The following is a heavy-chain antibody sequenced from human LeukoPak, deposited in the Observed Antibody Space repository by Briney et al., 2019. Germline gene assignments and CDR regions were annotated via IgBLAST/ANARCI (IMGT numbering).Heavy chain of an antibody. CDR2: IKQDGSET. V-gene: IGHV3-7*01. CDR1: GFSISSFW. CDR3: TRGWSPIL. J-gene: IGHJ4*02. Sequence: GGSLRLSCVVSGFSISSFWMSWVRQAPGQGLESVATIKQDGSETHYVDSVKGRFTISRDSAKNSLWLQVDSLRVEDTAVYYCTRGWSPILWGQGTLVTVSS.